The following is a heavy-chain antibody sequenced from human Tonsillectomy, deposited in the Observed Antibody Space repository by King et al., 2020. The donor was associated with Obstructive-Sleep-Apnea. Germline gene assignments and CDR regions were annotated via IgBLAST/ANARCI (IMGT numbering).Heavy chain of an antibody. CDR1: GYTFTSYY. D-gene: IGHD2-2*03. CDR2: INPSGGST. V-gene: IGHV1-46*01. Sequence: VQLVQSGAEVKKPGASVKVSCKASGYTFTSYYMHWVRQAPGQGLEWMGIINPSGGSTSYAQKFQGRVTMTRDTSTSTVYMALSSLRSEDTAVYYCARDAGYCSSTSCYYSGWFDPWGQGTLVTVSS. CDR3: ARDAGYCSSTSCYYSGWFDP. J-gene: IGHJ5*02.